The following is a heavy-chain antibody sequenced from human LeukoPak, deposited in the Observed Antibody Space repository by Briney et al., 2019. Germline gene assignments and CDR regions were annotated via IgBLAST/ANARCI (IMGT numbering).Heavy chain of an antibody. J-gene: IGHJ6*02. Sequence: ASVKVSCKASGYTFTSYGISWVRQAPGQGLEWMGWISAYNGNTNYAQKLQGRVTMTTDTSTSTAYMELRSLRSDDTAVYYCARQADIVVVYGVDVWGQGTTVTVSS. CDR1: GYTFTSYG. D-gene: IGHD2-2*01. CDR3: ARQADIVVVYGVDV. CDR2: ISAYNGNT. V-gene: IGHV1-18*01.